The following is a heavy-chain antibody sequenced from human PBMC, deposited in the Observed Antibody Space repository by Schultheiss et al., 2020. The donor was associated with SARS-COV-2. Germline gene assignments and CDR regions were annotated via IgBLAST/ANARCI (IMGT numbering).Heavy chain of an antibody. CDR2: IYYSGST. V-gene: IGHV4-59*12. J-gene: IGHJ6*02. Sequence: SETLSLTCTVSGGSISSYYWSWIRQPPGKGLEWIGYIYYSGSTNYNPSLKSRVTMSVDTSKNQFSLKLSSVTAADTAVYYCARNRTVTGGMDVWGQGTTVTVSS. CDR1: GGSISSYY. CDR3: ARNRTVTGGMDV. D-gene: IGHD4-11*01.